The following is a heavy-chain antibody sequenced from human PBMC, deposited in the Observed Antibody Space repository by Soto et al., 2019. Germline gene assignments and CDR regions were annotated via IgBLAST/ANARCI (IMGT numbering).Heavy chain of an antibody. CDR2: INHSGST. V-gene: IGHV4-34*01. CDR1: GGSLSDYY. D-gene: IGHD3-3*01. Sequence: SETLSLTCSVYGGSLSDYYWSWIRQPPGKGLEWIGEINHSGSTNYNPSLKSRVTISVHTAKNQFSLKLSSVTAADTAVYYCARARKGSGSDYYYHYGMDVWGKGTTVTVSS. J-gene: IGHJ6*04. CDR3: ARARKGSGSDYYYHYGMDV.